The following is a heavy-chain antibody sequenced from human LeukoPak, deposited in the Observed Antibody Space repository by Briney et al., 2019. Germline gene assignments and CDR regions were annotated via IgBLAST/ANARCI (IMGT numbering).Heavy chain of an antibody. CDR1: GFTFSSYS. CDR3: ARGGTTVTTHEGALWY. V-gene: IGHV3-48*04. Sequence: GGSLRLSCAASGFTFSSYSMNWVRPAPGKGLEWVSYISSSSSTIYYADSVKGRFTISRDNAKNSLYLQMNSLRAEDTAVYYCARGGTTVTTHEGALWYWGQGTLVTVSS. D-gene: IGHD4-11*01. J-gene: IGHJ4*02. CDR2: ISSSSSTI.